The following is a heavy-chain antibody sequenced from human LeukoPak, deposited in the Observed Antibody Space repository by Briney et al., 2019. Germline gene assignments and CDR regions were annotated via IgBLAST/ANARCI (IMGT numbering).Heavy chain of an antibody. J-gene: IGHJ4*02. Sequence: SETLSLTCAVYGGSFSGYYWTWLRQPPGKGLEWIGEIHYSGSINYNPSLKSRVTISADTSNNHFSLKVNSVTAADTAVYYCSRGTDAYKCGNSWGQGTLVTVSS. CDR1: GGSFSGYY. CDR3: SRGTDAYKCGNS. CDR2: IHYSGSI. V-gene: IGHV4-34*01. D-gene: IGHD5-24*01.